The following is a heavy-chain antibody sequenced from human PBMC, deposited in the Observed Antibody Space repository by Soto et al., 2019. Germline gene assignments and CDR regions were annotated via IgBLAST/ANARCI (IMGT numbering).Heavy chain of an antibody. J-gene: IGHJ3*02. V-gene: IGHV3-30*18. CDR1: GFTFSSYG. CDR3: AKEGSSGWYGADAFNI. CDR2: ISYDGSNK. Sequence: GGSLRLSCAASGFTFSSYGMHWVRQAPGKGLEWVAVISYDGSNKYYADSVKGRFTISRDNSKNTLYLQMNSLRAEDTAVYYGAKEGSSGWYGADAFNIWGQGTMVTVS. D-gene: IGHD6-19*01.